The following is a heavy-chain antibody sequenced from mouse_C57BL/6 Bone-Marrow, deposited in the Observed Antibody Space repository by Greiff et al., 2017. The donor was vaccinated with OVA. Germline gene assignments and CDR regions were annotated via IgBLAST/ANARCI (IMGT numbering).Heavy chain of an antibody. J-gene: IGHJ4*01. V-gene: IGHV1-64*01. Sequence: QVQLQQPGAELVKPGASVKLSCKASGYTFTSYWMHWVKQRPGQGLEWIGMIHTNSGSTNYNEKLKSKATLTVDKSSSTAYMQLSSLTSEDSAVYYCAREPPQLRLHAMDYWGQGTSVTVSS. CDR3: AREPPQLRLHAMDY. CDR2: IHTNSGST. D-gene: IGHD3-2*02. CDR1: GYTFTSYW.